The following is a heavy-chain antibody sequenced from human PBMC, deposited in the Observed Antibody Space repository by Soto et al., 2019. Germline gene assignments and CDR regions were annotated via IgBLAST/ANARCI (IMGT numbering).Heavy chain of an antibody. CDR1: GFTFSNYD. V-gene: IGHV3-13*01. CDR2: ITTAGDT. CDR3: ARELHGGSYGMDV. J-gene: IGHJ6*02. Sequence: EVQLVESGGGLVQPGGSLRLSCAASGFTFSNYDMHWVRQVTGNGLEWVSGITTAGDTYYPGSVKGRFTISREKAKNSLYLQMNSLSAGDTAVYYWARELHGGSYGMDVWGQGTTVTVSS.